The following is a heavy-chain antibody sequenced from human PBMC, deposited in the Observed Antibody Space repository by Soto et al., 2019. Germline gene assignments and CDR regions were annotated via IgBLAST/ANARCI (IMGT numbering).Heavy chain of an antibody. Sequence: QVQLVQSGAVVKKPGSSMKASCKTLGDTFSNYPITWVRQAPGQGLEWMGRTIPILAFTDYAQKVQGRVTITADRSTTTAYMELSSLIFEDTAVYYCARGGDVSDSESVFDIWGQGTMVTVSS. D-gene: IGHD3-10*01. CDR2: TIPILAFT. J-gene: IGHJ3*02. V-gene: IGHV1-69*02. CDR3: ARGGDVSDSESVFDI. CDR1: GDTFSNYP.